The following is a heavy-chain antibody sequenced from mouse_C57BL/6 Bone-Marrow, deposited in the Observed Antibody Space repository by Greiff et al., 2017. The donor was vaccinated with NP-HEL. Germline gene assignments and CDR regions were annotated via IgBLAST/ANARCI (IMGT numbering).Heavy chain of an antibody. D-gene: IGHD2-3*01. J-gene: IGHJ1*03. V-gene: IGHV1-55*01. CDR3: ARGLLWYFDV. CDR2: IYPGSGST. Sequence: VQLQQPGAELVKPGASVKMSCKASGYTFTSYWITWVKQRPGQGLEWVGDIYPGSGSTNYNEKFKSRATLTVDTSSSTAYMQLSSLTSEDSAVYYCARGLLWYFDVWGTGTTVTVSS. CDR1: GYTFTSYW.